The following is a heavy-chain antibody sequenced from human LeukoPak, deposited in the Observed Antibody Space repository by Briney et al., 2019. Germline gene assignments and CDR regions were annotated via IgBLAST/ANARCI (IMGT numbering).Heavy chain of an antibody. J-gene: IGHJ1*01. Sequence: SETLSLTCTVSGGSISTYYWVWIRQPPGKGLEWIGYIYYNGNTNYNPSLKSRVTISIDTSKNQFSLKLSSVTAADTAVYYCARDAVHFDWLPEYFQHWGQGTLVTVSS. CDR1: GGSISTYY. D-gene: IGHD3-9*01. CDR3: ARDAVHFDWLPEYFQH. V-gene: IGHV4-59*12. CDR2: IYYNGNT.